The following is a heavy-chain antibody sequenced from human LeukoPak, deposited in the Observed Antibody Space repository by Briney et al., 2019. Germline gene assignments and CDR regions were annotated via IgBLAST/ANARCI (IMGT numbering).Heavy chain of an antibody. V-gene: IGHV1-69*04. Sequence: SVKVSCKASGGTFSSYAISWVRQAPGQGLEWMGRIIPILGIANYAQKFQGRVTITADKSTSTAYMELSSLRSEDAAVYYCARDPAYYFDSSGYGWGQGTLVTVSS. J-gene: IGHJ4*02. CDR3: ARDPAYYFDSSGYG. D-gene: IGHD3-22*01. CDR2: IIPILGIA. CDR1: GGTFSSYA.